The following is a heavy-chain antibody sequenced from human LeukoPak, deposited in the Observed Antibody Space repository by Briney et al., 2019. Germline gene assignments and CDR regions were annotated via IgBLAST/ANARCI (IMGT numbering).Heavy chain of an antibody. V-gene: IGHV3-53*01. Sequence: PGGSLRLSCAASGFSARTTYTSWVRQAPGKGLEWVSVLYTGGGTDHADSVKGRFTISRDNSKNTLSLQMNSLRVEDTAIYYCTRSGYRHPYHFDSWGQGTLVTVSS. CDR3: TRSGYRHPYHFDS. CDR2: LYTGGGT. CDR1: GFSARTTY. J-gene: IGHJ4*02. D-gene: IGHD3-22*01.